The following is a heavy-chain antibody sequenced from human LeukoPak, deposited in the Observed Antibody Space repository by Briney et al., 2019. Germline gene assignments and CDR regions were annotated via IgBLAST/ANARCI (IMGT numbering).Heavy chain of an antibody. D-gene: IGHD2-15*01. V-gene: IGHV3-53*01. CDR1: GFTVSSNY. J-gene: IGHJ5*02. CDR3: AKVGWGDCSGGRCYWFDP. CDR2: IYSGGST. Sequence: PGGSLRLSCAASGFTVSSNYMSWVRQAPGKGLEWVSVIYSGGSTYYADSVKGRFTTSRDNSKNTLYLQMNSLRAEDTAVYYCAKVGWGDCSGGRCYWFDPWGQGTLVTVSS.